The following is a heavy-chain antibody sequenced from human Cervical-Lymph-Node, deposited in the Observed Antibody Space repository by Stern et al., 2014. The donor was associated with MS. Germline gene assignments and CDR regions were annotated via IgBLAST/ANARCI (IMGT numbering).Heavy chain of an antibody. V-gene: IGHV4-30-4*01. CDR2: IHYSGTT. Sequence: QVQLQESGPGLVKPSQTLSLTCAVSGGSISSGEYYWSWIRQSSGKGLEWIGYIHYSGTTYYNPSLKSRVTISVDTSKNQFSLKLSSVTAADTAVYYCSRDADAYSLVFGYWGRGTLVTVSS. CDR1: GGSISSGEYY. J-gene: IGHJ4*02. CDR3: SRDADAYSLVFGY. D-gene: IGHD5-24*01.